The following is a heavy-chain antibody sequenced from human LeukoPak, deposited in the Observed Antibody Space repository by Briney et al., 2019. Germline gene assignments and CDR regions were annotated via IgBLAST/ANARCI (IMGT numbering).Heavy chain of an antibody. Sequence: SENLSLNCTGYGGSCTDYYWTWIRQCPGNGLEWIGKINDYTGDSNYNPSLNSRVSISLEKAKYQFSLARRSVTAADTAVYCCARGRIAKIVVVHSVSYGMDVWGQGTTVTVSS. D-gene: IGHD3-22*01. J-gene: IGHJ6*02. V-gene: IGHV4-34*01. CDR1: GGSCTDYY. CDR3: ARGRIAKIVVVHSVSYGMDV. CDR2: INDYTGDS.